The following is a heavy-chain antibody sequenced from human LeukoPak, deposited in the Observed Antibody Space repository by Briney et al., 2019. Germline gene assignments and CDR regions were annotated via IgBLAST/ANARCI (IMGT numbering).Heavy chain of an antibody. J-gene: IGHJ4*02. V-gene: IGHV3-23*01. CDR1: GFTFSSYA. D-gene: IGHD3-9*01. Sequence: GGSLRLSCAASGFTFSSYAMSWVRQAPGKGLEWVSSISGSGVSTHYADSVKGRFTISRDNSKNTLYLQMNSLRTEDTAVYYCAKAEGYDILTGLDYWGQGTLVTVSS. CDR2: ISGSGVST. CDR3: AKAEGYDILTGLDY.